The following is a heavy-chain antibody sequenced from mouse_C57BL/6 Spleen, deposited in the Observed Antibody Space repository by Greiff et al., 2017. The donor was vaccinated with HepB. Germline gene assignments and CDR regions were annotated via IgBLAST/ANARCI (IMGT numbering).Heavy chain of an antibody. D-gene: IGHD2-1*01. CDR1: GYTFTSYW. Sequence: QVQLKQPGAELVKPGASVKMSCKASGYTFTSYWITWVKQRPGQGLEWIGDIYPGSGSTNYNEKFKSKATLTVDTSSSTAYMQLSSLTSEDSAVYYCAREDGNYRNWYFDVWGTGTTVTVSS. CDR2: IYPGSGST. V-gene: IGHV1-55*01. CDR3: AREDGNYRNWYFDV. J-gene: IGHJ1*03.